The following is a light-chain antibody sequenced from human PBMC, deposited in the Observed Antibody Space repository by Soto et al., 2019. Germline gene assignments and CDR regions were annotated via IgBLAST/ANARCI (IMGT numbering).Light chain of an antibody. CDR2: DVS. J-gene: IGLJ1*01. V-gene: IGLV2-14*03. Sequence: QSALTQPASVSGSPGQSITISCTGTSSDVGDNNYVSWYQQHPGKAPKLMIFDVSYRPSGVSNRFSGSKSGNTASLTISGLQAEDEADYYCCSYTISSTYVFGTGTKLTVL. CDR1: SSDVGDNNY. CDR3: CSYTISSTYV.